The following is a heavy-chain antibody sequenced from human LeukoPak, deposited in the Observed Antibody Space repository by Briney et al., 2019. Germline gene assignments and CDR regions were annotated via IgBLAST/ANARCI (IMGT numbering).Heavy chain of an antibody. V-gene: IGHV3-74*01. J-gene: IGHJ4*02. CDR2: INSDGSST. CDR3: ARRQWYCSSTSCYGGSLDC. D-gene: IGHD2-2*01. Sequence: GGSLRLSCAASGFTFSSYWMHWVRQAPGKGLVRVSRINSDGSSTSYADSVKGRFTISRDNAKNTLYLQMNSLRAEDTAVYYCARRQWYCSSTSCYGGSLDCWGQGTLVTVSS. CDR1: GFTFSSYW.